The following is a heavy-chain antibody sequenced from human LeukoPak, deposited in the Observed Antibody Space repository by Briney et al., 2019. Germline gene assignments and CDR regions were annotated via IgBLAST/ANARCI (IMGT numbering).Heavy chain of an antibody. V-gene: IGHV4-59*01. CDR1: GGSISIYY. D-gene: IGHD6-13*01. CDR2: TYYSGGT. Sequence: PSETLSLTCTVSGGSISIYYWSWIRPPPARGRGWIGYTYYSGGTNYNPSRKSRVTISVDTSKDQFSLKLSSVTAADTAVYYCARETDSSSWQSVDYWGQGTLVTVSP. J-gene: IGHJ4*02. CDR3: ARETDSSSWQSVDY.